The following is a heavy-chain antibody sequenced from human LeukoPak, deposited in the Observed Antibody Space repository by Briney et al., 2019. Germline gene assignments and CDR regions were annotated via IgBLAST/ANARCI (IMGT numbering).Heavy chain of an antibody. J-gene: IGHJ6*04. CDR3: ARNPHFGALEMDV. V-gene: IGHV3-20*04. D-gene: IGHD3-10*01. CDR1: GFNFDDYA. Sequence: PGGSLRLSCVGSGFNFDDYAMNWVRQAPGRGLEWISRINWNGDNIKYADSVKGRFTISRDNAKNSLYLQMNSLRAEDTAVYYCARNPHFGALEMDVWGKGTTVTVSS. CDR2: INWNGDNI.